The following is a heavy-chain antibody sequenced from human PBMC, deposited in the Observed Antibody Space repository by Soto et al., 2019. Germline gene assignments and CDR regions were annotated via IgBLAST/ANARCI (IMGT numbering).Heavy chain of an antibody. Sequence: PSETLSLTCTVSGGSISSYYWSWIRQPPGKGLEWIGYIYYSGSTNYNPSLKSRVTISVDTSKNQFSLKLSSVTAADTAVYYCASYYYDSSGYYYVPGVYWGQGTLVTVSS. D-gene: IGHD3-22*01. J-gene: IGHJ4*02. CDR3: ASYYYDSSGYYYVPGVY. CDR1: GGSISSYY. V-gene: IGHV4-59*01. CDR2: IYYSGST.